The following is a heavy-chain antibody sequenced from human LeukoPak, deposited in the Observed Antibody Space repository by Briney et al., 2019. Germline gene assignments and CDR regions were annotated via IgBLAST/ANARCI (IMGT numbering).Heavy chain of an antibody. J-gene: IGHJ4*02. V-gene: IGHV3-30-3*01. Sequence: GGSLRLSCAASGCTFSSYAMHWVRQAPGKGLEWVAVISYDGSNKYYADSVKGRFTISRDNSKNTLYLQMNSLRAEDTAVYYCARDTRSYYYDSSGYYPPGYWGQGTLVTVSS. D-gene: IGHD3-22*01. CDR2: ISYDGSNK. CDR1: GCTFSSYA. CDR3: ARDTRSYYYDSSGYYPPGY.